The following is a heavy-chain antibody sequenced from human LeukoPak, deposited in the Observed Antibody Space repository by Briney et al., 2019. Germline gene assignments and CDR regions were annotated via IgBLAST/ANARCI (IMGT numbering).Heavy chain of an antibody. D-gene: IGHD5-18*01. Sequence: RGSLRLSCAASGFTLNSYWMTWLRQAPGKGLEWVANIKQDGSEKYYVDSVKGRFTISRDNARNSVYLQMNSLRAEDTAVYYCARGGTRGYSPSDYWGQGTLVTVSS. CDR3: ARGGTRGYSPSDY. V-gene: IGHV3-7*01. CDR2: IKQDGSEK. J-gene: IGHJ4*02. CDR1: GFTLNSYW.